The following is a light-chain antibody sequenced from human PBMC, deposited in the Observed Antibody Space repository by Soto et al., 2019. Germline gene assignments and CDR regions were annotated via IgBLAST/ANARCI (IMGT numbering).Light chain of an antibody. V-gene: IGKV3-15*01. J-gene: IGKJ1*01. CDR1: QSVSVN. CDR2: ETS. Sequence: EIVMTQSPATLSVSPGERVTLSCRASQSVSVNLAWFQQKPGQAPRLLIYETSNMATGIPARFSGSGSGTEFTLTISSLQSEDFAVYKCQQCYLGPWTFGQGTKVEV. CDR3: QQCYLGPWT.